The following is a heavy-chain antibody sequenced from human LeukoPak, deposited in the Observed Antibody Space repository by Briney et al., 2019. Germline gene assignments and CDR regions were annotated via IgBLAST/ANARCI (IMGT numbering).Heavy chain of an antibody. CDR2: ISNDGSRK. CDR3: ARDRAWNYFDY. V-gene: IGHV3-30*03. D-gene: IGHD3-3*01. CDR1: GLTFSSYW. J-gene: IGHJ4*02. Sequence: GGSLRLSCAASGLTFSSYWMSWVRQAPGKGLEWVAIISNDGSRKYYAHSVEGRFTISRDNSKNTLYLQMDSLRAEDTAVYYCARDRAWNYFDYWGQGTLVTVSS.